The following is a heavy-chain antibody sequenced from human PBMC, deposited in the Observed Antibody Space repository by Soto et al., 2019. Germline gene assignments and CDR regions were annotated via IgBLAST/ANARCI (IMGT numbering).Heavy chain of an antibody. D-gene: IGHD1-26*01. J-gene: IGHJ4*02. CDR2: IRSKTHNYAT. V-gene: IGHV3-73*02. CDR3: TRSGGSYSFGY. CDR1: GFTLSGSA. Sequence: EVQLVESGEGLVQPGESLKLSCAASGFTLSGSAVHWVRQASGKGLEWVGRIRSKTHNYATDYIASVKGRFTMSRDDSNNTAYLQMNGLKTDDTAVYYCTRSGGSYSFGYWGQGTLVTVSS.